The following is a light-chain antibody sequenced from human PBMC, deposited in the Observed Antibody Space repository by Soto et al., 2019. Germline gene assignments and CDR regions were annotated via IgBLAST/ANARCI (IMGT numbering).Light chain of an antibody. CDR2: DAS. J-gene: IGKJ1*01. Sequence: EIVWTQSPSTMSLSPGERATLSCRASQSVSSYLAWYQKKPGQAPRLLIYDASNRATGIPARFSGSGSGTDFNLTISRLETEEFAVYDCQQRSNWPSTFGQGTKV. CDR1: QSVSSY. V-gene: IGKV3-11*01. CDR3: QQRSNWPST.